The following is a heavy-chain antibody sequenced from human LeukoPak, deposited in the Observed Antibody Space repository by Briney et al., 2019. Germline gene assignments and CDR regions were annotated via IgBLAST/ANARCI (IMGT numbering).Heavy chain of an antibody. CDR1: GFTFSSYA. J-gene: IGHJ4*02. CDR2: ISYDGSNK. CDR3: ARDMKWEVMEGLFDY. D-gene: IGHD1-26*01. Sequence: GRSLRLSCAASGFTFSSYAMHWVRQAPGKGLEWVAVISYDGSNKYYADSVKGRFTISRDNSKNTLYLQMNSLRAEDTAVYYCARDMKWEVMEGLFDYWGQGTLVTVSS. V-gene: IGHV3-30-3*01.